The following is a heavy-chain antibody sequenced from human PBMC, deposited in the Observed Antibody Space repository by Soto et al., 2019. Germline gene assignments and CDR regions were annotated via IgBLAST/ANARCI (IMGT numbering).Heavy chain of an antibody. J-gene: IGHJ4*02. D-gene: IGHD5-18*01. V-gene: IGHV3-30*18. CDR2: ISYDGSNK. Sequence: QVQLVESGGGVVQPGRSLRLSCAASGFTFSSYGMHWVRQAPGKGLEWVAVISYDGSNKYYADSVKGRFTISRDNSKSTLYLQMNSLRAEDTSVYYCAKDRVDTAMDYWGQGTLVTVSS. CDR3: AKDRVDTAMDY. CDR1: GFTFSSYG.